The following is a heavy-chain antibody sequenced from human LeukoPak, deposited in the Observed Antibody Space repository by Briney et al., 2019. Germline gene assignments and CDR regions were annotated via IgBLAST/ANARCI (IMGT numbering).Heavy chain of an antibody. CDR2: IYHSGRT. D-gene: IGHD3-22*01. J-gene: IGHJ4*02. CDR1: AGSISSSSYY. Sequence: SSETLSLTCSVSAGSISSSSYYWGWIRQPPGKGLEWNGSIYHSGRTYYNPSLKSRVTMSVDTSKNQFSLTLSSVTAADTAVYYCARQGDYYDSSGAHGPFDYWGQGTLVTVSS. CDR3: ARQGDYYDSSGAHGPFDY. V-gene: IGHV4-39*01.